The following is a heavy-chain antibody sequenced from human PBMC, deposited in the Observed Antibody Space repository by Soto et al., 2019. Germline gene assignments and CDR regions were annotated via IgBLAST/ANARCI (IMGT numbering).Heavy chain of an antibody. CDR1: GFTFSDFY. CDR2: ISSGSTNI. V-gene: IGHV3-11*01. CDR3: ARDLNAAGSDY. Sequence: QVQLVESGGGLVKPGGSLRLSCAASGFTFSDFYMSWIRQAPGKGLEWISYISSGSTNIFYADSVKGRFTVSRDNAKNSVYLQMDSLRAEDTAVYYCARDLNAAGSDYWGQGTLVTGSS. D-gene: IGHD1-1*01. J-gene: IGHJ4*02.